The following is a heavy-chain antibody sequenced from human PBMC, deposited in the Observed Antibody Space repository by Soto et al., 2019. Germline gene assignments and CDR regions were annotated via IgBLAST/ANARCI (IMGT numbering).Heavy chain of an antibody. CDR2: LSGSGGST. CDR1: GFTFSSYA. V-gene: IGHV3-23*01. Sequence: EVQLLESGGGLVQPGGSLRLSCAASGFTFSSYAMSWVRQAPGKGLEWVSALSGSGGSTYYADSVKGRFTISRDNSKNTLYLQMNSLRAEDTAVYYCAKDFELVVVAATPDWYFDLWGRGTLVTVSS. D-gene: IGHD2-15*01. J-gene: IGHJ2*01. CDR3: AKDFELVVVAATPDWYFDL.